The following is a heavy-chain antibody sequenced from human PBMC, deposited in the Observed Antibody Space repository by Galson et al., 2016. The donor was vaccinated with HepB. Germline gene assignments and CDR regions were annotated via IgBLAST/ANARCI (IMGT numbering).Heavy chain of an antibody. J-gene: IGHJ4*02. Sequence: SETLSLTCTVSGGSISNRNYFWGWIRQPPGKRLECIGIVYYSGSTQYSPSLKSRVSISVDTSKNHFSLELSSVTAADTAVYYCARRTLQPSFDYWGQGTPVSVSS. V-gene: IGHV4-39*02. D-gene: IGHD1-14*01. CDR2: VYYSGST. CDR3: ARRTLQPSFDY. CDR1: GGSISNRNYF.